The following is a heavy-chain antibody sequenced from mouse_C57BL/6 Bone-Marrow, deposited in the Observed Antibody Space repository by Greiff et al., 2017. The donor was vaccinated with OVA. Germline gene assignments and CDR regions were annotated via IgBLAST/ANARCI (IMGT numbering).Heavy chain of an antibody. D-gene: IGHD2-12*01. V-gene: IGHV1-81*01. Sequence: QVQLQQSGAELARPGASVKLSCKAPGYTFTSYGISWVKQRTGQGLEWIGEIYPRSGNTYYNEKFKGKATLTADKSSSTAYMELRSLTSEDSAVYFCARSLYSPYAMDYWGQGTSVTVSS. CDR1: GYTFTSYG. J-gene: IGHJ4*01. CDR3: ARSLYSPYAMDY. CDR2: IYPRSGNT.